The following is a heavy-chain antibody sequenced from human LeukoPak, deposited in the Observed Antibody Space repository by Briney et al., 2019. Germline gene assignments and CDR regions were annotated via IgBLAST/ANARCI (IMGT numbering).Heavy chain of an antibody. CDR1: GFTFMSYG. CDR3: AKREAVAGMSDFDY. V-gene: IGHV3-30*02. D-gene: IGHD6-19*01. J-gene: IGHJ4*02. Sequence: PGGSLRLSCAASGFTFMSYGMHWVRQAPGKGLEWVAFIRYDESNKYYTDSVKGRFTISRDTSRNMLYLQMNSLTPEDTAVYYRAKREAVAGMSDFDYWGQGTLVTVSS. CDR2: IRYDESNK.